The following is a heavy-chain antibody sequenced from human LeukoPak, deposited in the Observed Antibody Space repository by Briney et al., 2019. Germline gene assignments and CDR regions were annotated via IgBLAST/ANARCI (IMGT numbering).Heavy chain of an antibody. V-gene: IGHV1-18*04. CDR3: VRAAGTRPGWFDP. Sequence: SVKVSCKASVYTFTSYGISWVRQAPGQGLEWMGWISAYNGNTNYAQKLQGRVTMTTDTSTSTGYMELRSLRSAGTAVYYCVRAAGTRPGWFDPWGQGTLVTVSS. D-gene: IGHD1-7*01. CDR2: ISAYNGNT. J-gene: IGHJ5*02. CDR1: VYTFTSYG.